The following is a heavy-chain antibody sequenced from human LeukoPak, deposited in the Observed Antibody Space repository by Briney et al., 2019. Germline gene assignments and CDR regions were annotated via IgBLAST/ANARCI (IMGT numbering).Heavy chain of an antibody. CDR1: GFTFSNHA. V-gene: IGHV3-21*01. J-gene: IGHJ4*02. CDR2: MSSGGTYI. D-gene: IGHD2-15*01. Sequence: GGSLTLSCTASGFTFSNHAMTWVRQAPGKGLEWVSSMSSGGTYIYYADSVRGRFTISRDNAKNSLYLVMNTLRAGDTRTYYCARDRPTGASRVFVVQWGQGTLVTVSS. CDR3: ARDRPTGASRVFVVQ.